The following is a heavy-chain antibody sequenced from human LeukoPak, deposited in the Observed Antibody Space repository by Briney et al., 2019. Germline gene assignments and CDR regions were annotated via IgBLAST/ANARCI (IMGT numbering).Heavy chain of an antibody. CDR1: GFTFSSYG. CDR3: AKEKGGILWFGELLPMSHYYYYYYMDV. Sequence: GGSLRLSCAASGFTFSSYGMHWVRQAPGKGLEWVAVISYDGSNKYYADSVKGRFTISRDNSENTLYLQMNSLRAEDTAVYYCAKEKGGILWFGELLPMSHYYYYYYMDVWGKGTTVTVSS. V-gene: IGHV3-30*18. J-gene: IGHJ6*03. D-gene: IGHD3-10*01. CDR2: ISYDGSNK.